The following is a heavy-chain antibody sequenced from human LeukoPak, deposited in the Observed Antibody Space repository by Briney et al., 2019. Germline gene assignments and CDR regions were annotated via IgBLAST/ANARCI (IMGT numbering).Heavy chain of an antibody. CDR2: INHDGRET. Sequence: GGSLRLSCAASGFTFSTSWMTWVRQTPGKWLEGVANINHDGRETYYVGSVKGRFTISRDNAKNSLYLQMNSLREEDTAIYYCARELVVGPAEYFQHWGQGTVVTVSS. CDR3: ARELVVGPAEYFQH. V-gene: IGHV3-7*01. J-gene: IGHJ1*01. CDR1: GFTFSTSW. D-gene: IGHD2-8*02.